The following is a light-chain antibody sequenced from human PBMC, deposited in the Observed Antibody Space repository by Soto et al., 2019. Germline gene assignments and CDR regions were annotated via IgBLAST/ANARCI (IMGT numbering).Light chain of an antibody. CDR2: AVT. J-gene: IGLJ1*01. V-gene: IGLV2-14*01. CDR3: CSYTGASTYV. Sequence: QSALTQPASVSGSPGQSVTISGAGTSGDVGGYNYVSWYQQHPGKAPKLMIHAVTNRPSGVSNRFSGSKSGNTASLTISSLQAEDEADYYCCSYTGASTYVFGTGTKLTVL. CDR1: SGDVGGYNY.